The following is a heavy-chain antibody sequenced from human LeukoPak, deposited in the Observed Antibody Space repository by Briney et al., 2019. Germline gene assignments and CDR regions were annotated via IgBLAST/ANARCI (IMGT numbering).Heavy chain of an antibody. CDR2: ISGSGGST. CDR3: AKSHPAVYGSGSYSHDY. CDR1: GFTFSSYA. V-gene: IGHV3-23*01. J-gene: IGHJ4*02. D-gene: IGHD3-10*01. Sequence: GGSLRLACAASGFTFSSYAMSWVGQAPGKGLERVAAISGSGGSTYYADSVKGRFTIPRDNSKNTLYLQMNSLRAEDTAVYYCAKSHPAVYGSGSYSHDYWGQGTLVTVSS.